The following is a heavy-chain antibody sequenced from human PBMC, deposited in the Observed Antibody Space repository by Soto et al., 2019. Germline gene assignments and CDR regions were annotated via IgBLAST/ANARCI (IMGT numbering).Heavy chain of an antibody. Sequence: APVKVSCKASGYTFTSYGISWVRQAPGQGLEWMGWISAYNGNTNYAQKLQGRVTMTTDTSTSTAYMELRSLRSDDTAVYYCARDLARYCSGGSCYPRRHGMDVWGQGTTVTVSS. D-gene: IGHD2-15*01. CDR3: ARDLARYCSGGSCYPRRHGMDV. V-gene: IGHV1-18*01. CDR2: ISAYNGNT. CDR1: GYTFTSYG. J-gene: IGHJ6*02.